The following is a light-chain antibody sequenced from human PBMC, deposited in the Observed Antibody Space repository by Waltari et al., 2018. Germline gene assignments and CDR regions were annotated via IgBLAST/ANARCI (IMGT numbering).Light chain of an antibody. CDR2: EVS. Sequence: QSALTQPPSASGSPGQSVTISCTGTSSDVGGYNSVSWYQQHPGKAPKLMIYEVSKRPSGVPDRFSGSKSGNTASLTVSGLQAEDEADYYCSSYAGSNKVVFGGGTKLTVL. CDR3: SSYAGSNKVV. CDR1: SSDVGGYNS. J-gene: IGLJ2*01. V-gene: IGLV2-8*01.